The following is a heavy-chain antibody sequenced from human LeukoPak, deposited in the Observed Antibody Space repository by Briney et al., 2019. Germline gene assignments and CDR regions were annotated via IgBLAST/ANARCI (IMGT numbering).Heavy chain of an antibody. J-gene: IGHJ4*02. CDR3: AKDYNYVIDY. Sequence: ASVKVSCKASGYTFTSYGISWVRQAPGQGLEWLGWISAVNGDIDYALKFQGRLILTTDTSTNIAYMELRSLRSDDTAVYYCAKDYNYVIDYWGQGTLITVSS. D-gene: IGHD5-18*01. V-gene: IGHV1-18*01. CDR2: ISAVNGDI. CDR1: GYTFTSYG.